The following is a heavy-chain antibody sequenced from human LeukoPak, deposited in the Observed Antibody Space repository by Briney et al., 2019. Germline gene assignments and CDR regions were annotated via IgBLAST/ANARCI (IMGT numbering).Heavy chain of an antibody. CDR1: GGSISSSSYY. D-gene: IGHD1-7*01. CDR2: IYYSGST. CDR3: ARGRPGTGTTFPRRFDP. J-gene: IGHJ5*02. V-gene: IGHV4-39*07. Sequence: SETLSLTCTVSGGSISSSSYYWGWIRQPPGKGLEWIGSIYYSGSTYYNPSLKSRVTISVDTSKNQFSLKLSSVTAADTAVYYCARGRPGTGTTFPRRFDPWGQGTLVTVSS.